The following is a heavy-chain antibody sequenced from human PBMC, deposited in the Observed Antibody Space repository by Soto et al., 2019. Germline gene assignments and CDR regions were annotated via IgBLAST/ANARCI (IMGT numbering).Heavy chain of an antibody. CDR3: ARHLTYCSAGSYYSDFPYYGMDV. Sequence: SETLSLTCAVYGGSFSGYYWTWIRQPPGTGLEWIGEINHSGSTNYNPSLKSRVTISVDTSKNQFSLKLTSVTAADTAVYYCARHLTYCSAGSYYSDFPYYGMDVWGQGTTVTVSS. V-gene: IGHV4-34*01. J-gene: IGHJ6*02. D-gene: IGHD2-15*01. CDR1: GGSFSGYY. CDR2: INHSGST.